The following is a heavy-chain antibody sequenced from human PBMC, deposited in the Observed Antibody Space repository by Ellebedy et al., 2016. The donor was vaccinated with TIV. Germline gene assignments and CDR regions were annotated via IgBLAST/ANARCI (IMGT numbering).Heavy chain of an antibody. CDR3: GSVGTVG. J-gene: IGHJ4*02. D-gene: IGHD4-23*01. CDR1: GGTFSSYT. Sequence: AASVKVSCNASGGTFSSYTISRVRHSTGPRPRWMGGMHPSFATVTHVQKFQSRVTITADESTSTAYMELSSLGSEDTAVYYCGSVGTVGWGQGTLVTVS. CDR2: MHPSFATV. V-gene: IGHV1-69*13.